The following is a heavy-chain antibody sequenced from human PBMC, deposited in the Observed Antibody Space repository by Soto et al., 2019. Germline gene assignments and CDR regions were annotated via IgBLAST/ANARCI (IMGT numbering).Heavy chain of an antibody. V-gene: IGHV4-59*01. CDR2: IYYSGST. CDR3: ARFRGGSGVVITPDFDY. Sequence: SETLSLTCTVSGGSISSYYWSWIRQPPGKGLEWIGYIYYSGSTNYNPSLKSRVTISVDTSKNQFSLKLSSVTAADTAVYYCARFRGGSGVVITPDFDYWGQGTLVTVSS. D-gene: IGHD3-3*01. CDR1: GGSISSYY. J-gene: IGHJ4*02.